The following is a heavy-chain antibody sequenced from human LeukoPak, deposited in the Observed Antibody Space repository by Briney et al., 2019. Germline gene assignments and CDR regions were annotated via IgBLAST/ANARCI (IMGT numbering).Heavy chain of an antibody. J-gene: IGHJ4*02. V-gene: IGHV3-23*01. CDR1: GFTFSSYA. CDR3: AKERESSGWYEGGFDY. Sequence: GGSLRLSCAASGFTFSSYAMSWVRQAPGKGLEWVAAISGSGGSTYYADSVKGRFTISRDNTKNTLYLQMNSLRAEDTAVYYCAKERESSGWYEGGFDYWGQGTLVTVSS. CDR2: ISGSGGST. D-gene: IGHD6-19*01.